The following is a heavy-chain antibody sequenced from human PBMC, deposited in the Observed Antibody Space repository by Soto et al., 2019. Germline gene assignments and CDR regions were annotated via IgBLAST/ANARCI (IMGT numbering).Heavy chain of an antibody. D-gene: IGHD3-22*01. J-gene: IGHJ6*02. CDR3: ARQRYYDSSGPHSGMDV. CDR1: GYSFTSYW. V-gene: IGHV5-51*01. CDR2: IYPGDSDT. Sequence: HGESLKISCKGSGYSFTSYWIGWVRQMPGKGLEWMGIIYPGDSDTRYSPSFQGQVTISADKSISTAYLQWSSLKASDTAMYYCARQRYYDSSGPHSGMDVWGQGTTVTVSS.